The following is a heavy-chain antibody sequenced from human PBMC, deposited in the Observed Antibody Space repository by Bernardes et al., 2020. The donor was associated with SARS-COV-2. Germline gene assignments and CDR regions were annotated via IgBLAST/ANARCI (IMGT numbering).Heavy chain of an antibody. CDR2: IYYSGST. V-gene: IGHV4-39*01. D-gene: IGHD6-19*01. J-gene: IGHJ1*01. CDR1: GGSISSSSYY. Sequence: SETLSLTCTVSGGSISSSSYYWGWIRQPPGKGLEWIGSIYYSGSTYYNPSLKSRVTISVDTSKNQFSLKLSSVTAADTAVYYCARQSRYSSGWYKEAEYFQHWGQGTLVTVSS. CDR3: ARQSRYSSGWYKEAEYFQH.